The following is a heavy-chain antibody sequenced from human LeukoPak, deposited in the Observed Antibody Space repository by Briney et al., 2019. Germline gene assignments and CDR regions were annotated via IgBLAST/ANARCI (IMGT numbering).Heavy chain of an antibody. J-gene: IGHJ4*02. V-gene: IGHV3-48*03. CDR3: ARDYNFDY. Sequence: GGSLRLSCAASGFTFSSYEMTWVRQAPGKGLEWISYISSSGSAIYYADSVKGRFTISRDNARNSLYLQMNSLRAEDTAVYYCARDYNFDYWGQGTLVTVSS. CDR1: GFTFSSYE. CDR2: ISSSGSAI.